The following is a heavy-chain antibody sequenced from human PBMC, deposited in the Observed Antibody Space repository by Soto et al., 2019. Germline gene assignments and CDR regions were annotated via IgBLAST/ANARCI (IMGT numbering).Heavy chain of an antibody. D-gene: IGHD3-10*01. CDR2: ISSSSSYI. Sequence: EVQLVESGGGLVKPGGSLRLSCAASGFTFSSYSMNWVRQAPGKGLEWVSSISSSSSYIYYADSVKGRFTISRDNAKNSLYLQMNSLRAEDTAVYYCARDLIDGSGTPWFDYWGQGTLVTVSS. V-gene: IGHV3-21*01. CDR1: GFTFSSYS. CDR3: ARDLIDGSGTPWFDY. J-gene: IGHJ4*02.